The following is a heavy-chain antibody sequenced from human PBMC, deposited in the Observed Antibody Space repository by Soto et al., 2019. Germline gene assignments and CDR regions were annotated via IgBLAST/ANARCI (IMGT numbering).Heavy chain of an antibody. D-gene: IGHD6-13*01. Sequence: QVQLVQSGAEVKKPGASVKVSCKASGYTFTSYGISWVRQAPGQGLEWMGWISAYNGNTNYAQKLQGSVTMTTDTSKSPAYMELRSLRSDYTDVYYCARDSVLRCSSHDDAFYIWGQGTMVTVSS. CDR1: GYTFTSYG. CDR2: ISAYNGNT. V-gene: IGHV1-18*01. J-gene: IGHJ3*02. CDR3: ARDSVLRCSSHDDAFYI.